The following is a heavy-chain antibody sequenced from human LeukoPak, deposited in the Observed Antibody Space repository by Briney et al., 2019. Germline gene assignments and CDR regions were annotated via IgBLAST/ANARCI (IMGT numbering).Heavy chain of an antibody. CDR2: IYTSGST. V-gene: IGHV4-61*02. CDR1: GGSISSGSYY. J-gene: IGHJ4*02. CDR3: ARITYYDFWSGYYTFDY. Sequence: SETLSLTCTVSGGSISSGSYYWRWIRQPAGKGLDWIGRIYTSGSTNYDPSLKSRVTISVDTSKNQFSLKLSSVTAADTAVYYCARITYYDFWSGYYTFDYWGQGTLVTVSS. D-gene: IGHD3-3*01.